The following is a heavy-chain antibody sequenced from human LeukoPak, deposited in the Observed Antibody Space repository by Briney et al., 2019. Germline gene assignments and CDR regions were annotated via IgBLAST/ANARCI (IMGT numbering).Heavy chain of an antibody. CDR3: ARTYYYDSSGYYGFDY. J-gene: IGHJ4*02. V-gene: IGHV4-59*08. CDR2: IYYSGST. D-gene: IGHD3-22*01. Sequence: SETLSLTCTVSGGSISSYYWSWIRQPPGKGLEWIGHIYYSGSTNYNPSLKSRVTISVDTSKNQFSLKLSSVTAADTAVYYCARTYYYDSSGYYGFDYWGQGTLVTVSS. CDR1: GGSISSYY.